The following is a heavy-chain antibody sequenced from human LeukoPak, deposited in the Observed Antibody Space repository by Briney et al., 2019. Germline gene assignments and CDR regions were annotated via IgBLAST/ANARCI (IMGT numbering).Heavy chain of an antibody. CDR2: IRSKAYGGTT. Sequence: GGPLRLSCTASGFTFGVYAMSWVRQAPGKGLEWVGFIRSKAYGGTTEYAASVKGRFTISRDDSKSIAYLQMNSLKTEDTAVYYCWGNYYYYMDGWGKGTTVSVSS. J-gene: IGHJ6*03. CDR1: GFTFGVYA. V-gene: IGHV3-49*04. CDR3: WGNYYYYMDG. D-gene: IGHD7-27*01.